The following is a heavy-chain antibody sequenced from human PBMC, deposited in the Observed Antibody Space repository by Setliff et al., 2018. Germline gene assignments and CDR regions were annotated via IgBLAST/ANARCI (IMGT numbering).Heavy chain of an antibody. CDR1: GFTFSDYG. Sequence: SLKISCAASGFTFSDYGMHWVRQAPGKGLEWVAFIRYDGSDKNSADSVKGRFTISRDNSRNTLYLQMNSLRPEDTAVYYCVKATVTGFYMDVWGKGTTVTVSS. J-gene: IGHJ6*03. D-gene: IGHD4-4*01. CDR3: VKATVTGFYMDV. CDR2: IRYDGSDK. V-gene: IGHV3-30*02.